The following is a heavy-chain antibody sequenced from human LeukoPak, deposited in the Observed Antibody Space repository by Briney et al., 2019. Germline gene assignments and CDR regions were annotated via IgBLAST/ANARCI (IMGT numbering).Heavy chain of an antibody. CDR1: GFTFSSYS. CDR2: IKQDGSEK. CDR3: ARQFSGYPCDY. D-gene: IGHD5-12*01. J-gene: IGHJ4*02. V-gene: IGHV3-7*01. Sequence: GGSLRLSCAASGFTFSSYSMNWVREAPGKGLEWVANIKQDGSEKYYVDSVKGRFTISRDNAKNSLYLQMNSLRAEDTAVYYCARQFSGYPCDYWGQGTLVTVSS.